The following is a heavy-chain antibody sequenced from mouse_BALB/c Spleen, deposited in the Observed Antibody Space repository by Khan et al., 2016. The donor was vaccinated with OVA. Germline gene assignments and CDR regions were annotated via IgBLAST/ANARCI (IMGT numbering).Heavy chain of an antibody. CDR1: GFTFTDYY. CDR2: IRNKANGYTT. V-gene: IGHV7-3*02. J-gene: IGHJ1*01. CDR3: ARANIYDFYWYFDV. Sequence: EVELVESGGGLVQPGGSLRLSCATSGFTFTDYYMSWVRQSPGKALEWLGFIRNKANGYTTEDSASVKGRFTISRDNSQSILYLQMNTLRAEDSATDYCARANIYDFYWYFDVWGAGTTVTVSS. D-gene: IGHD2-12*01.